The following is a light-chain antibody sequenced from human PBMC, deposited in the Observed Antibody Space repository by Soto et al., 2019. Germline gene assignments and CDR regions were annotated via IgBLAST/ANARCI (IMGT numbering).Light chain of an antibody. Sequence: EIVLTQSPGTQSLSPGERATLSCRASQSVSSSYLAWYQQKLGQAPRLLIYGASSRATGIPDRFSGSGSGTDFTLTISRLEPEDFAVYYCQQYGSSPQTFGQGTKVEIK. J-gene: IGKJ1*01. CDR1: QSVSSSY. V-gene: IGKV3-20*01. CDR3: QQYGSSPQT. CDR2: GAS.